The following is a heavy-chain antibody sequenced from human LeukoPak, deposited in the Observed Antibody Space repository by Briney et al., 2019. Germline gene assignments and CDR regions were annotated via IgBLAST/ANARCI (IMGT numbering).Heavy chain of an antibody. Sequence: GGSLRLSCAASGITFSSYAMSWVRQAPGKGLEWVSAISASGGSTYYADSVKGRFTISRDNSKNTQYLQMNSLRAEDTAIYYCAPNWNLDYWGQGSLVTVSS. J-gene: IGHJ4*02. D-gene: IGHD1-1*01. V-gene: IGHV3-23*01. CDR3: APNWNLDY. CDR2: ISASGGST. CDR1: GITFSSYA.